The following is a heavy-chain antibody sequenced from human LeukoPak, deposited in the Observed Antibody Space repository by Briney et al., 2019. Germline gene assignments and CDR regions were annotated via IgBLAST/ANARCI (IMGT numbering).Heavy chain of an antibody. V-gene: IGHV1-8*02. CDR2: MNPNSGNT. J-gene: IGHJ6*02. CDR3: ARRAETNYYYYGMDV. D-gene: IGHD4-11*01. CDR1: GYTFTVYY. Sequence: ASVKVSCKASGYTFTVYYIHWVRQAPGQGLEWMGWMNPNSGNTGYAQKFQGRVTMTRNTSISTAYMELSSLRSEDTAVYYCARRAETNYYYYGMDVWGQGTTVTVSS.